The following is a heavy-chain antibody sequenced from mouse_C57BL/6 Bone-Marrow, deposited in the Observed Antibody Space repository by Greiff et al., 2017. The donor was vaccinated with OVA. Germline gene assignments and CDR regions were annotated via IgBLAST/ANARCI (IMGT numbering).Heavy chain of an antibody. Sequence: VQLQQPGAELVRPGTSVKLSCKASGYTFTSYWMHWVKQRPGQGLEWIGVIDPSDSYTNYNQKFKGKATLTVDTSSSTAYMQLSSLTSEDSAVYYCARSGYYGWGQGTSVTVSS. CDR3: ARSGYYG. CDR1: GYTFTSYW. V-gene: IGHV1-59*01. D-gene: IGHD2-1*01. J-gene: IGHJ4*01. CDR2: IDPSDSYT.